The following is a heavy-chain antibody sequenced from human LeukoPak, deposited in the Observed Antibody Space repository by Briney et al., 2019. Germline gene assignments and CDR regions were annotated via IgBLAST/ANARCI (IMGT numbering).Heavy chain of an antibody. Sequence: PGGSLRLSCAASGFTFSDHAMDWVRQAPGKGLEWVGRIRNKANSYTTEYAASVQGRFTISRDNVKNSLYLQINSLRAEDTALYYCARARDILTGYSPTHFDYCGQGTLVTVFS. CDR2: IRNKANSYTT. D-gene: IGHD3-9*01. CDR1: GFTFSDHA. CDR3: ARARDILTGYSPTHFDY. V-gene: IGHV3-72*01. J-gene: IGHJ4*02.